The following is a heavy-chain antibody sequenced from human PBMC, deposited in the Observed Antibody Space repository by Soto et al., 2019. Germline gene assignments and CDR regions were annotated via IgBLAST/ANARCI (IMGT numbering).Heavy chain of an antibody. V-gene: IGHV3-21*01. CDR3: AREGAYPVVPAANPGGYYYGMAV. D-gene: IGHD2-2*01. CDR1: GFTFSSYS. CDR2: ISSSSSYI. Sequence: GGSLRLSCAASGFTFSSYSMNWVRQAPGKGLEWVSSISSSSSYIYYADSVKGRFTISRDNAKNSLYLQMNSLRAEDTAVYYCAREGAYPVVPAANPGGYYYGMAVWGQGTRVTVSS. J-gene: IGHJ6*02.